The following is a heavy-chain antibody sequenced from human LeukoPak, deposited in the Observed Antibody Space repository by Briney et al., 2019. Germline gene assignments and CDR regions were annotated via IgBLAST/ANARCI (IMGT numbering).Heavy chain of an antibody. D-gene: IGHD2-8*02. CDR1: GGTFSSYA. V-gene: IGHV1-69*13. Sequence: ASVKVSCKASGGTFSSYAISWVRQAPGQGLEWMGGIIPIFGTANYAQKFQGRVTITADESTSTAYMELSSLRSEDTAVYYCARVGGVFSWTYFDYWGQGTLVTVSS. CDR2: IIPIFGTA. CDR3: ARVGGVFSWTYFDY. J-gene: IGHJ4*02.